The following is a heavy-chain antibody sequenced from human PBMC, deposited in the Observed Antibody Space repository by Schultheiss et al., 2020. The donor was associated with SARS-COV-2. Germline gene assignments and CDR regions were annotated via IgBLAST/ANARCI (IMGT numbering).Heavy chain of an antibody. CDR3: ARAHSLVLRYFDWFDY. Sequence: GGSLRLSCAASGFTFSSYEMNWVRQAPGKGLEWVSYISSSGSTIYYADSVKGRFTISRDNAKNSLYLQMNSLRAEDTAVYYCARAHSLVLRYFDWFDYWGQGTLVTVSS. J-gene: IGHJ4*02. D-gene: IGHD3-9*01. CDR2: ISSSGSTI. V-gene: IGHV3-48*03. CDR1: GFTFSSYE.